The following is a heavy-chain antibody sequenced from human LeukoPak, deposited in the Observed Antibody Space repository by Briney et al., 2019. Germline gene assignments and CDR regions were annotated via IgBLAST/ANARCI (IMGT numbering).Heavy chain of an antibody. J-gene: IGHJ4*02. CDR1: GFTFSSYE. V-gene: IGHV3-48*03. CDR2: ISSSGSTI. Sequence: GGSLRLSCAASGFTFSSYEMNWVRQAPGKGLEWVSYISSSGSTIYYADSVKGRFTISRDNAKNSLYLQMSSLRAEDTAVYYCARDLRYSNYHYYFDYWGQGTLVTVSS. CDR3: ARDLRYSNYHYYFDY. D-gene: IGHD4-11*01.